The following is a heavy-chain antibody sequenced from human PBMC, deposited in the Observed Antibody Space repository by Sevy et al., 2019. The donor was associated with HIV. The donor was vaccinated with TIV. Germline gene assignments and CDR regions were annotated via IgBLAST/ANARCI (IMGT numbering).Heavy chain of an antibody. CDR1: GGSISSTNYY. D-gene: IGHD2-15*01. CDR2: IYYSGDT. CDR3: ARHRAPYCSGGTCFSGNWFDA. Sequence: SETLSLTCTVSGGSISSTNYYWGWIRQPPGKGLEWIGSIYYSGDTYYNPSLKRGLTISLVTSKNQFSLKLSSLTAADTAVYYCARHRAPYCSGGTCFSGNWFDAWGQGTLVTVSS. J-gene: IGHJ5*02. V-gene: IGHV4-39*01.